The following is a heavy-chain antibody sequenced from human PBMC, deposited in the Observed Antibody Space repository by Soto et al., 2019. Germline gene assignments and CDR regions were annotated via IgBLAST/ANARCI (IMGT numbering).Heavy chain of an antibody. J-gene: IGHJ4*02. CDR1: GFTFSSYA. Sequence: EVQLLESGGGLVQPGGSLRLSCAASGFTFSSYAMSWVRQAPGKGLEWVSAISGSGGSTYYADSVKGRFTISRDNYKNTLYLQMNSLGDEDTAVYYCAKGCIGGGCCYSKHVDYLGQGTLVTVSS. CDR3: AKGCIGGGCCYSKHVDY. CDR2: ISGSGGST. V-gene: IGHV3-23*01. D-gene: IGHD2-15*01.